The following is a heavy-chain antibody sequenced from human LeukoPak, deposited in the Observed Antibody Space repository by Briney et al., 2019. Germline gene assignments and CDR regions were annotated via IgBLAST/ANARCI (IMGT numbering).Heavy chain of an antibody. CDR2: ISAYNGNT. Sequence: ASVKVSCKASGYTFSSYGITWVRQAPGQGLEWMGWISAYNGNTDYAQKVQGRVTMTTDTSTSTAYMELRSLRSDDTAVYYCAREGYSSSFPDYWGQGTLVTVSS. CDR3: AREGYSSSFPDY. D-gene: IGHD6-6*01. V-gene: IGHV1-18*01. J-gene: IGHJ4*02. CDR1: GYTFSSYG.